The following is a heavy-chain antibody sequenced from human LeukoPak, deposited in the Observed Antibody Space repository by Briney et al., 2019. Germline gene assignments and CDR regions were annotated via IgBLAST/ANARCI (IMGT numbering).Heavy chain of an antibody. CDR1: GGSISSYY. CDR2: IYYSGST. J-gene: IGHJ3*02. CDR3: AGNRIGDYYDSSGPDGFDI. Sequence: SETLSLTCTVSGGSISSYYWSWIRQPPGKGLEWIGDIYYSGSTNYNPSLKRRGTISVDTSKNHISLKLSSVTAADTAAYYSAGNRIGDYYDSSGPDGFDIWGQGTMVTVSS. V-gene: IGHV4-59*08. D-gene: IGHD3-22*01.